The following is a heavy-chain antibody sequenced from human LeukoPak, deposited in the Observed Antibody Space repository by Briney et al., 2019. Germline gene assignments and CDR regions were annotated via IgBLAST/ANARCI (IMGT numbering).Heavy chain of an antibody. CDR1: GGSISTFY. CDR3: ARTTVVGADYFDY. D-gene: IGHD1-26*01. V-gene: IGHV4-59*01. Sequence: PSETLSLTCTVSGGSISTFYWTWIRQAPGKGLEWIGHGHYSGTTNYNPSLKSRVTISIDTTKNQFSLRLNSVTAADTGVYFCARTTVVGADYFDYWGQGSRVTVSS. J-gene: IGHJ4*02. CDR2: GHYSGTT.